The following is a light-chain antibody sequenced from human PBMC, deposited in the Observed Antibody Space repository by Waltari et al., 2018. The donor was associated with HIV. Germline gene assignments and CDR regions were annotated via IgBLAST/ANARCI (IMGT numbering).Light chain of an antibody. Sequence: SVLPQPPPAPGTPGQWVTISCSGTNSTFGNNLSSCYRQVPGMAPKLLISRTNQRPSGVPDRFSGSKSGTSASLAISGLRSEDEADYYCAAWDDSLNGVLFGGGTKLTVL. CDR1: NSTFGNNL. J-gene: IGLJ2*01. CDR3: AAWDDSLNGVL. CDR2: RTN. V-gene: IGLV1-47*01.